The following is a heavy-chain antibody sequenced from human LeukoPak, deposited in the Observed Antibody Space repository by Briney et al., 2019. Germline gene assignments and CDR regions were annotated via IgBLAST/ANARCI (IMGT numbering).Heavy chain of an antibody. CDR3: ANSGLNRFEY. D-gene: IGHD2-15*01. J-gene: IGHJ4*02. CDR1: GFTFNNYG. V-gene: IGHV3-30*02. Sequence: GGSLRLSCAASGFTFNNYGMHWVRQAPGKGLEWVAFIRYNGNNQYYADSVKGRFTISRDNSKNTLYLQMNSLKGDDTAVYCCANSGLNRFEYWGQGALVTVSS. CDR2: IRYNGNNQ.